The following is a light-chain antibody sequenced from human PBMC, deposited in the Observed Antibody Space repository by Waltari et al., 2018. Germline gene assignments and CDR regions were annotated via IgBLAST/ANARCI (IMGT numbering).Light chain of an antibody. CDR2: VAS. CDR1: QNIGNY. CDR3: VQNDSPRWT. J-gene: IGKJ1*01. Sequence: DIQMTQSPSSLPASVRDRVPITCRTSQNIGNYLNWYQQKPGKAPKLLIYVASTWQSGVPSRFSGSGSGTDFALTIDSLQPDDFATYYCVQNDSPRWTFGPGTKVEV. V-gene: IGKV1-39*01.